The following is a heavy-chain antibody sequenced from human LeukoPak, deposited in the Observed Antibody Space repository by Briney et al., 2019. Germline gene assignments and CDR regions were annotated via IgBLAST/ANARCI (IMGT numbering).Heavy chain of an antibody. CDR1: GGSFSGYY. D-gene: IGHD6-13*01. J-gene: IGHJ4*02. Sequence: SETLSLTCAVYGGSFSGYYWSWIRQPPGKGLEWIGEINHSGSTNYNPSLKSRVTISVDTSKNQFSLKLSSVTAADTAVYYCARGIAAADYYFDYWGQGTLVTVSP. V-gene: IGHV4-34*01. CDR3: ARGIAAADYYFDY. CDR2: INHSGST.